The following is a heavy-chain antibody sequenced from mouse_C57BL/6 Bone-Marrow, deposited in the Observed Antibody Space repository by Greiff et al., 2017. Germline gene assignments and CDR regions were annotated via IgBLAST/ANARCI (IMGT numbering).Heavy chain of an antibody. V-gene: IGHV1-80*01. CDR2: FYPGDGDT. D-gene: IGHD3-1*01. Sequence: VQGVESGAELVKPGASVKISCKASGYAFSSYWMNWVKQRPGKGLEWIGQFYPGDGDTNYNGKFKGKATLTADKSSSTAYMQLSSLTSDDSAVYYCAGSVTVTARYSIDYWGQGTSVTVSS. CDR3: AGSVTVTARYSIDY. CDR1: GYAFSSYW. J-gene: IGHJ4*01.